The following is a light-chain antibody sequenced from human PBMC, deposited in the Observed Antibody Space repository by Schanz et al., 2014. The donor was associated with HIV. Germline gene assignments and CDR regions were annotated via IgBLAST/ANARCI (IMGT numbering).Light chain of an antibody. CDR2: DVT. CDR1: NSDVGGYNF. CDR3: CSYAGRYTFYV. V-gene: IGLV2-11*01. J-gene: IGLJ1*01. Sequence: QSALTQPASLSGSPGQSITISCTEINSDVGGYNFVSWYQQHPGKAPKLMIYDVTKRPSGVPDRFSGSKSGNTASLTISGLQAEDEADYYCCSYAGRYTFYVFGTGTKLTVL.